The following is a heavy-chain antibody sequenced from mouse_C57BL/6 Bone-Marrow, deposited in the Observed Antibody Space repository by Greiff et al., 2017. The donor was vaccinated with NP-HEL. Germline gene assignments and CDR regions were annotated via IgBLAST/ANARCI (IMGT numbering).Heavy chain of an antibody. V-gene: IGHV1-22*01. Sequence: EVQLQQSGPELVKPGASVKMSCKASGYTFTDYNMHWVKQSHGKSLEWIGYINPNNGGTSYNQKFKGKATLTVNKSYSTASMELLSLTSDDSAVYHCARESVDDYDDYAMDYWGQGTSVTVSS. CDR3: ARESVDDYDDYAMDY. CDR1: GYTFTDYN. J-gene: IGHJ4*01. D-gene: IGHD2-4*01. CDR2: INPNNGGT.